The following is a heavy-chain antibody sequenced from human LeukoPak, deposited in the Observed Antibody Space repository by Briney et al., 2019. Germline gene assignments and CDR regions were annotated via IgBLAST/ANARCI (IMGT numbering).Heavy chain of an antibody. V-gene: IGHV1-2*02. D-gene: IGHD3-16*01. CDR3: ARDWGTYDYYYYGMDV. CDR2: INPNSGGT. Sequence: PWASVKVSCKASGYTFTGYYMHWVRQAPGQGLEWMGWINPNSGGTNYAQKFQGRVTMTRDTSISTAYMELSRLRSDDTAVYYCARDWGTYDYYYYGMDVWGQGTTVTVSS. CDR1: GYTFTGYY. J-gene: IGHJ6*02.